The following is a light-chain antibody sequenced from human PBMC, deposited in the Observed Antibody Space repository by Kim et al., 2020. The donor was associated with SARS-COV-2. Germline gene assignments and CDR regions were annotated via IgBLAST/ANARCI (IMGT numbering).Light chain of an antibody. CDR3: QVWDGSREHWV. CDR2: SDS. Sequence: SYELTQPPSVSVAPGKTARITCGGDNIGSKSVHWYQQKPGQAPLLVIYSDSDRPSGIPEQFSGSNSGNTATLTIRRVEAGDEADYCFQVWDGSREHWVFGGGTQLTVL. V-gene: IGLV3-21*04. CDR1: NIGSKS. J-gene: IGLJ3*02.